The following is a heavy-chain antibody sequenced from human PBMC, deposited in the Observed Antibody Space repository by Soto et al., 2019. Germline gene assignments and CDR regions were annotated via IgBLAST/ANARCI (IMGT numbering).Heavy chain of an antibody. CDR3: AKPRPRTSWQLQNWFDP. CDR1: GFTFSSYA. V-gene: IGHV3-23*01. Sequence: PGGSLRLSCAASGFTFSSYAMSWVRQAPGKGLEWVSAISGSGGSTYYADSVKGRFTISRDNSKNTLYLQMNSLRAEDTAVYYCAKPRPRTSWQLQNWFDPWGQGTLVTVSS. D-gene: IGHD2-2*01. CDR2: ISGSGGST. J-gene: IGHJ5*02.